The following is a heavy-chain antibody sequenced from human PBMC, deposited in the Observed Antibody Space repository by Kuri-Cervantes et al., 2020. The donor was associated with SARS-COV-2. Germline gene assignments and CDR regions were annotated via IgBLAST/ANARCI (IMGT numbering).Heavy chain of an antibody. CDR1: GFTFSSYG. J-gene: IGHJ4*02. Sequence: GGSLRLSCAASGFTFSSYGMHWVRQAPGKGLEWVAVISYDGSNKYYADSVKGRFTISRDNSKNTLYLQMNSLRAEDTAVYYCAKETNYYDSGGYYSPDYWGQGTLVTVSS. D-gene: IGHD3-22*01. V-gene: IGHV3-30*18. CDR3: AKETNYYDSGGYYSPDY. CDR2: ISYDGSNK.